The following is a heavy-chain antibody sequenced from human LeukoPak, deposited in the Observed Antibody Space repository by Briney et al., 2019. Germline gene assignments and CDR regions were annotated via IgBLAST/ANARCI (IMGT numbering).Heavy chain of an antibody. V-gene: IGHV3-23*01. J-gene: IGHJ4*02. D-gene: IGHD3-10*01. CDR2: ISGSGGST. CDR1: EFTFSSYT. CDR3: AKDPDYYGSGSPFDY. Sequence: GGSLRLSCAASEFTFSSYTMSWVRQAPGKGLEWVSAISGSGGSTYYADSVKGRFTISRDNSKNTLYLQMNSLRAEDTAVYYCAKDPDYYGSGSPFDYWGQGTLVTVSS.